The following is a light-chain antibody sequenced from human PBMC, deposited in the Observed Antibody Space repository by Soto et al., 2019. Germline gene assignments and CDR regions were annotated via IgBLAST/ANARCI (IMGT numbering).Light chain of an antibody. Sequence: DTVMTQSPDSLAVSLGERATINCKSSQTLLNSSNNKNYLAWYQQKPGQPPKLLIYWASTRESGVTDRFSGSGSGTDFTLTINSLQAEDVAVYYCQQYFSAPFTFGQGTKLEIK. CDR2: WAS. CDR1: QTLLNSSNNKNY. CDR3: QQYFSAPFT. V-gene: IGKV4-1*01. J-gene: IGKJ2*01.